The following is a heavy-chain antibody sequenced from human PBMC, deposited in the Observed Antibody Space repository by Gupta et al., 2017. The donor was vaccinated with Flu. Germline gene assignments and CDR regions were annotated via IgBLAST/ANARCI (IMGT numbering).Heavy chain of an antibody. Sequence: VRQAPGKGLEGVSVISGSATSTYYADCVKGRFTISRDNSNNMVYMQMNSLRVEDTAGYYCAKDRWGYCSGSKCYFDAFDLWGPGTVVTVSS. V-gene: IGHV3-23*01. D-gene: IGHD2-15*01. CDR2: ISGSATST. J-gene: IGHJ3*01. CDR3: AKDRWGYCSGSKCYFDAFDL.